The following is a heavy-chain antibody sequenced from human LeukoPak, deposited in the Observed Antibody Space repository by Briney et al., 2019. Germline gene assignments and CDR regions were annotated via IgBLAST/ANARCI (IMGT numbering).Heavy chain of an antibody. J-gene: IGHJ4*02. CDR2: IQYDGSNQ. Sequence: GGSLRLSCAASGFTFSNYGMHWVRQAPDKGLEWVAFIQYDGSNQYYADSVKGRFTISRDDPHNTLYLQMNSLRAEDTAVYFCARGGVDYYGSGTYYLMYYFDYWGQGALVTVSS. CDR3: ARGGVDYYGSGTYYLMYYFDY. V-gene: IGHV3-30*02. CDR1: GFTFSNYG. D-gene: IGHD3-10*01.